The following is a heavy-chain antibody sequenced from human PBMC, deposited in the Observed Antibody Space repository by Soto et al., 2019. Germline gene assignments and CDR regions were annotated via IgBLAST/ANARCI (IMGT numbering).Heavy chain of an antibody. Sequence: EVQLVESGGGLVKPGGSLRLSCAASGFTFSSYSMNWVRQAPGKGLEWVSSISSSSSYIYYADSVKGRFTISRDNAKNALYLQRNSLRAEDTAVYDGARAPGIAAADWCDPWGQGTLVTVSS. J-gene: IGHJ5*02. D-gene: IGHD6-13*01. CDR2: ISSSSSYI. CDR3: ARAPGIAAADWCDP. CDR1: GFTFSSYS. V-gene: IGHV3-21*01.